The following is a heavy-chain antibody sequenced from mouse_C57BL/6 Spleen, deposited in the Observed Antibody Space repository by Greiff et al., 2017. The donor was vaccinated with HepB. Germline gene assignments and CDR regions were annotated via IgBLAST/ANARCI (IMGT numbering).Heavy chain of an antibody. CDR2: IDPSDSYT. CDR3: ARNYGSSGWYFDV. D-gene: IGHD1-1*01. Sequence: VQLQQSGAELVKPGASVKLSCKASGYTFTSYWMQWVKQRPGQGLEWIGEIDPSDSYTNYNQKFKGKATLTVDTSSSTAYMQLSSLTSEDSAVYYCARNYGSSGWYFDVWGTGTTVTVSS. V-gene: IGHV1-50*01. J-gene: IGHJ1*03. CDR1: GYTFTSYW.